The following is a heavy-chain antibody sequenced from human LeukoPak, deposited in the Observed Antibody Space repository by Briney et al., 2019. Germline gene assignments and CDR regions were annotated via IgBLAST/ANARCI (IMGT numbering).Heavy chain of an antibody. Sequence: GGSLRLSCAASGFTFSSYWMSWVRQAPGKGLEWVAFIRYDGSYKYYADSVKGRFTISRDNSKNTLYLQMNSLRAEDTAVYYCAKGGRERFLEWLSVDYWGQGTLVTVSS. D-gene: IGHD3-3*01. CDR1: GFTFSSYW. J-gene: IGHJ4*02. CDR2: IRYDGSYK. CDR3: AKGGRERFLEWLSVDY. V-gene: IGHV3-30*02.